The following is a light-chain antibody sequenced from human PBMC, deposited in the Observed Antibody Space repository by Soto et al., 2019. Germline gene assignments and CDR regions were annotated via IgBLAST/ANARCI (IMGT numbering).Light chain of an antibody. CDR2: DAS. J-gene: IGKJ3*01. V-gene: IGKV3-15*01. Sequence: ETVMTQSPATLSVSPGERPTLSCRASQSVSSNLAWYQQKPGQAPRLLIYDASTRATGIPARFSGSGSGTEFTRTISRLQSEDFAVYYCGQYNTWPLTFGPGTKVDIK. CDR3: GQYNTWPLT. CDR1: QSVSSN.